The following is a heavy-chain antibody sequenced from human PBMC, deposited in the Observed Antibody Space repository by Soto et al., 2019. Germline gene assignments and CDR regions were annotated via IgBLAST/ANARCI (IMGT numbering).Heavy chain of an antibody. J-gene: IGHJ5*02. CDR2: IIPILGIA. D-gene: IGHD6-13*01. Sequence: GASVKVSCKASGGTFSSYTISWVRQAPGQGLEWMGRIIPILGIANYAQKFQGRVTITADKSTSTAYMELRSLRSDDTAVYYCARDGGAAAFFFAPGGQGTLVTVSS. CDR3: ARDGGAAAFFFAP. V-gene: IGHV1-69*04. CDR1: GGTFSSYT.